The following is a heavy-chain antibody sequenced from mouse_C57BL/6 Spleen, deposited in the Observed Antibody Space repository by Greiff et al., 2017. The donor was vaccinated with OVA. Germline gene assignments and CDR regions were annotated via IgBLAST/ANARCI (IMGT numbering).Heavy chain of an antibody. V-gene: IGHV5-4*01. CDR3: ARDDGWAYFDY. CDR2: ISDGGSYT. Sequence: EVQGVESGGGLVKPGGSLKLSCAASGFTFSSYAMSWVRQTPEKRLEWVATISDGGSYTYYPDNVKGRFTISRDNAKNNLYLQMSHLKSEDTAMDCCARDDGWAYFDYWGQGTTLTVSS. CDR1: GFTFSSYA. J-gene: IGHJ2*01. D-gene: IGHD2-3*01.